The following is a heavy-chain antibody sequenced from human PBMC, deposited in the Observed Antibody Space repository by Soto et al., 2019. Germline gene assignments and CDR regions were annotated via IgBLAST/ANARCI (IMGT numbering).Heavy chain of an antibody. CDR2: ISSSSSTI. D-gene: IGHD3-16*01. V-gene: IGHV3-48*02. CDR1: GFTFSSYS. CDR3: ARDSVWGRADRCFDY. Sequence: GGSLRLSCAASGFTFSSYSMNWVRQAPGKGLEWVSYISSSSSTIYYADSVKGRLTIYRDNAKNSLYLQMNSLRDEDTAVYYCARDSVWGRADRCFDYWGQGTLVTVSS. J-gene: IGHJ4*02.